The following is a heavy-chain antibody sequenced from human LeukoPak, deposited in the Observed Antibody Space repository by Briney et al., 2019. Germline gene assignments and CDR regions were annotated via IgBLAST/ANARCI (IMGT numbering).Heavy chain of an antibody. CDR1: GFTFNNYW. V-gene: IGHV3-7*01. Sequence: GGSLRLSCAASGFTFNNYWMSWVRQAPGKGLEWVAGIKPDGSKTYYVDSVKGRFTISRDNAKSSLYLQMNSLSPEDTALYYCATSWTRWGQGTLVTVSS. CDR2: IKPDGSKT. D-gene: IGHD1-1*01. J-gene: IGHJ4*02. CDR3: ATSWTR.